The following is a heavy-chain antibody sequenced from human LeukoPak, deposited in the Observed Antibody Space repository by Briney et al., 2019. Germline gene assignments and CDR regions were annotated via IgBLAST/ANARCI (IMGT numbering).Heavy chain of an antibody. J-gene: IGHJ4*02. Sequence: KNGESLKISCKGSGYSFTDNWIGSVRQMPGKGLEWMGIIYPVDSDTRYSPSFQGQVTMSVDKSISIAYLQWSSLKASDTAMYYCARRRGSGWNFFDYWGQGTLVTVSS. CDR3: ARRRGSGWNFFDY. D-gene: IGHD6-19*01. CDR1: GYSFTDNW. V-gene: IGHV5-51*01. CDR2: IYPVDSDT.